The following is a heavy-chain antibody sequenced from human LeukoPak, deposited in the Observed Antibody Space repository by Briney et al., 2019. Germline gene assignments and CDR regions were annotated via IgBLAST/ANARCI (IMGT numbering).Heavy chain of an antibody. CDR3: ARGAYYYDSGGYNDY. J-gene: IGHJ4*02. V-gene: IGHV1-18*01. D-gene: IGHD3-22*01. CDR2: ISAYNGNT. CDR1: GYTFTSYG. Sequence: EASVKVSCKASGYTFTSYGISWVRQAPGQGLEWMGWISAYNGNTNYAQRLQGRVTMTTDTSTSTAYMELRSLRSDDTAVYYCARGAYYYDSGGYNDYWGQGTLVTVSS.